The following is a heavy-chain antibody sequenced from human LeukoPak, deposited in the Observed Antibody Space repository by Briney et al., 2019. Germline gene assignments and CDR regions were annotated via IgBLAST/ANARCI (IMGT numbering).Heavy chain of an antibody. Sequence: GGSLRLSCAASGFTFSSYWMHWVRRAPGKGLVWVSRINADGSSTSYADSVKGRFTSSRDNAKNTLYLQMNRLRAEDTAVYYCARGSGYYGNWYDPWGQGTLVTVSS. CDR3: ARGSGYYGNWYDP. CDR2: INADGSST. V-gene: IGHV3-74*01. D-gene: IGHD3-3*01. CDR1: GFTFSSYW. J-gene: IGHJ5*02.